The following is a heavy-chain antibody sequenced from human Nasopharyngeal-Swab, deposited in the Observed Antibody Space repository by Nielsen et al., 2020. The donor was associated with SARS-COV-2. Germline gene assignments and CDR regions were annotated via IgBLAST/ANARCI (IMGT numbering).Heavy chain of an antibody. CDR3: ARDGVLTIFGVWRAPGSEYYFDY. J-gene: IGHJ4*02. V-gene: IGHV1-46*01. Sequence: ASGKVSCKASGYTFTSYYMHWVRQAPGQGLEWMGIINPSGGSASYAQKFQVRVTMTRDTSTSTVYMELSSLRSEDTAVYYCARDGVLTIFGVWRAPGSEYYFDYWGQGTLVTVSS. CDR2: INPSGGSA. D-gene: IGHD3-3*01. CDR1: GYTFTSYY.